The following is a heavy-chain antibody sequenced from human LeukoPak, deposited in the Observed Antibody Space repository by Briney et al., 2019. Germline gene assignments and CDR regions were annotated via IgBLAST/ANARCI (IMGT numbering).Heavy chain of an antibody. CDR3: ASWGIAVAGSRLDY. D-gene: IGHD6-19*01. J-gene: IGHJ4*02. Sequence: ASVKVSCKASGGTFSSYAISWVRQAPGQGLEWMGGIIPIFGTANYAQKFQGRVTITTDESTSTAYMELSSLRSEDTAVYYCASWGIAVAGSRLDYWGQGTLVTVS. CDR1: GGTFSSYA. V-gene: IGHV1-69*05. CDR2: IIPIFGTA.